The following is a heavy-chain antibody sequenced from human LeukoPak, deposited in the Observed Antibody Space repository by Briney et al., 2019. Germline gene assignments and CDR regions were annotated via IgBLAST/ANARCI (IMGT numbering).Heavy chain of an antibody. CDR2: IYSGGST. D-gene: IGHD2-21*02. Sequence: GGSLRLSCAASGFTVSSNYMSWVRQAPGKGLEWVSVIYSGGSTYYADSVKGRFTISRDNSKNTLYLQMNSLRAEDTAVYYCARAIPLGVATVFDAFDIWGQGTMVTVSS. J-gene: IGHJ3*02. CDR1: GFTVSSNY. V-gene: IGHV3-53*01. CDR3: ARAIPLGVATVFDAFDI.